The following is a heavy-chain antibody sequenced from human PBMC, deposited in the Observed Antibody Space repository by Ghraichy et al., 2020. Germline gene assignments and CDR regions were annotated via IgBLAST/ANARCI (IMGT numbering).Heavy chain of an antibody. D-gene: IGHD3-3*01. CDR3: AKGTIFGVVRTHAFDI. V-gene: IGHV3-23*01. J-gene: IGHJ3*02. CDR1: GFTFSSYA. Sequence: GGSLRLSCAASGFTFSSYAMSWVRQAPGKGLEWVSAISGSGGSTYYADSVKGRFTISRDNSKNTLYLQMNSLRAEDTAVYYCAKGTIFGVVRTHAFDIWGQGTMVTVSS. CDR2: ISGSGGST.